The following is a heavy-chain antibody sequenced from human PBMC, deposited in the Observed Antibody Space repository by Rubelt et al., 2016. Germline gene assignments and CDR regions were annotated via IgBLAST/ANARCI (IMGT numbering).Heavy chain of an antibody. J-gene: IGHJ4*02. Sequence: QVQLVQSGAEVKKPEASVKVSCKASGYTFTSYGISWVRQAPGQGLEWMGGIIPIFGTANYAQKFQGRVTITADESTSTAYMELSSLRSEDTAVYYCALLWFGELFRRDYWGQGTLVTVSS. CDR3: ALLWFGELFRRDY. CDR2: IIPIFGTA. V-gene: IGHV1-69*13. D-gene: IGHD3-10*01. CDR1: GYTFTSYG.